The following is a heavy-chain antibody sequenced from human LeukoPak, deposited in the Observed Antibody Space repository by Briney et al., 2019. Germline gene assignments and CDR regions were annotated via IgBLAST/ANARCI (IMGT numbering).Heavy chain of an antibody. CDR1: GFTASSNY. CDR2: IYSGGST. Sequence: PGGSLRLSCAASGFTASSNYMSWVRQAPGKGLEWVSVIYSGGSTYYADSVKGRFTISRANSKNTLYLQMNSLRAEDTAVYYCARVTNYYYYYMDVWGKGTTVTVSS. CDR3: ARVTNYYYYYMDV. J-gene: IGHJ6*03. V-gene: IGHV3-53*01.